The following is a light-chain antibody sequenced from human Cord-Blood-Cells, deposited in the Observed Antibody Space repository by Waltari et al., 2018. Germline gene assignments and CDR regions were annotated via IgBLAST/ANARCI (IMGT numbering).Light chain of an antibody. CDR1: QSISSY. CDR3: QQSYSTPLT. CDR2: AAS. Sequence: DIQMTQSPSSLSASVGDRVTITCRASQSISSYLNWYQQKPGKAPKLLIYAASSLQSGVPSRFSSSGSETDFTLTISSLQPEDFATYYCQQSYSTPLTFGVGTKVEIK. J-gene: IGKJ4*01. V-gene: IGKV1-39*01.